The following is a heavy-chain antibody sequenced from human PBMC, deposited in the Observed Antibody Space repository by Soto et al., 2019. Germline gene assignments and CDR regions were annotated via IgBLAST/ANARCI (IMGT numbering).Heavy chain of an antibody. J-gene: IGHJ4*02. V-gene: IGHV3-64*04. CDR3: ASVGYCSSTSCPPA. D-gene: IGHD2-2*01. Sequence: PGGSLRLSCSVFGFTLSSYAMHWVRQAPGKGLQYVSSMSSNGGSTYHADSVQGRFSISRDNSKNTVDLQMNSLRTKDTAVYYCASVGYCSSTSCPPAWGQGTLVTVSS. CDR1: GFTLSSYA. CDR2: MSSNGGST.